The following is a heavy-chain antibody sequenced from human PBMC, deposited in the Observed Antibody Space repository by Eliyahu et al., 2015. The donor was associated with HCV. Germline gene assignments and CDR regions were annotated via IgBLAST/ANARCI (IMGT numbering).Heavy chain of an antibody. D-gene: IGHD3-16*02. CDR1: GGSFSGYY. CDR2: INHSGST. J-gene: IGHJ4*02. V-gene: IGHV4-34*01. Sequence: QVQLQQWGAGLLKPSETLSLTCAVYGGSFSGYYWSWIRQPPGKGLEWIGEINHSGSTNYNPSLKSRVTISVDTSKNQFSLKLSSVTAADTAVYYCARGHAYVWGSYRLGYYFDYWGQGTLVTVSS. CDR3: ARGHAYVWGSYRLGYYFDY.